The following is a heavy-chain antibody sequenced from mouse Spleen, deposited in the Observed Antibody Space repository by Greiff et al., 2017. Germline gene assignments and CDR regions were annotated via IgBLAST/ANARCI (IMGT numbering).Heavy chain of an antibody. J-gene: IGHJ4*01. Sequence: VMLVESGPGLVQPSQSLSITCTVSGFSLTSYGVHWVRQSPGKGLEWLGVIWSGGSTDYNAAFISRLSISKDNSKSQVFFKMNSLQANDTAIYYCARRTSTAFYAMDYWGQGTSVTVSS. CDR2: IWSGGST. CDR3: ARRTSTAFYAMDY. D-gene: IGHD1-2*01. CDR1: GFSLTSYG. V-gene: IGHV2-2*02.